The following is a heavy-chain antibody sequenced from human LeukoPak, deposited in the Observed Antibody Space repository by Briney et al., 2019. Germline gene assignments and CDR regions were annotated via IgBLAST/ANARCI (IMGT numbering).Heavy chain of an antibody. D-gene: IGHD6-6*01. V-gene: IGHV4-34*01. CDR3: ARSPLASVYYFDY. J-gene: IGHJ4*02. CDR2: INHSGST. CDR1: GFTFGDYA. Sequence: GSLRLSCTASGFTFGDYAMSWIRQPPGKGLEWIGEINHSGSTNYNPSLKSRVTISVDRSKNQFSLKLSSVTAADTAVYYCARSPLASVYYFDYWGQGTLVTVSS.